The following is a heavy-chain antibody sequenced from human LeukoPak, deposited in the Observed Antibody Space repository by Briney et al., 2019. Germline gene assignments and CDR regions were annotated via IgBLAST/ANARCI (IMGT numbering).Heavy chain of an antibody. V-gene: IGHV4-39*07. J-gene: IGHJ4*02. Sequence: SETLSLTCTVSGGSISSSSYYWGWIRQPPGKGLEWIGSIYYSGSTYYNPSLKSRVTISVDTSKNQFSLKLSSVTAADTAVYYCARLSYAWLGFDYWGQGTLVTVSS. CDR2: IYYSGST. CDR3: ARLSYAWLGFDY. CDR1: GGSISSSSYY. D-gene: IGHD3-22*01.